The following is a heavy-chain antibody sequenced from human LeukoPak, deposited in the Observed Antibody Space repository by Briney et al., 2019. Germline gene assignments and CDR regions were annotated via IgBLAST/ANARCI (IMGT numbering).Heavy chain of an antibody. V-gene: IGHV4-59*01. CDR3: ARVYYGRTYDYWYFDL. D-gene: IGHD3-10*01. CDR1: GGSISGYY. Sequence: SETLSLTCTVSGGSISGYYWSWIRQPPGKGLEWVGYIFYSGSTNYNPSLKSRVTISVDTSKNQFSLKLSSVTAADTAVYFCARVYYGRTYDYWYFDLWGRGTLVTVSS. CDR2: IFYSGST. J-gene: IGHJ2*01.